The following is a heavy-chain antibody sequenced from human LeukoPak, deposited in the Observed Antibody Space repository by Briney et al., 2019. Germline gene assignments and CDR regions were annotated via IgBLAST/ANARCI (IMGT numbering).Heavy chain of an antibody. CDR2: FDPEDGET. D-gene: IGHD2-2*01. CDR3: ATSATLVVPAAMVYYYGMDV. Sequence: ASVNVSCKVSAYTLTELSMHWVRQAPGKGLEWMGGFDPEDGETIYAQRFRGRRTMTEGTSTDTACMELSSLRSEATAVYYCATSATLVVPAAMVYYYGMDVWGEGTTVTVSS. V-gene: IGHV1-24*01. J-gene: IGHJ6*04. CDR1: AYTLTELS.